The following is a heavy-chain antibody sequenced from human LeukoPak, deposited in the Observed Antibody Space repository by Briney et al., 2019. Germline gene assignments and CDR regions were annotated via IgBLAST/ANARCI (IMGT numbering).Heavy chain of an antibody. CDR3: ARVKGTTTWSHWFDP. D-gene: IGHD2-2*01. CDR2: IYSGGST. CDR1: GLTVSGNY. J-gene: IGHJ5*02. Sequence: PGGSLRLSCAASGLTVSGNYMSWVRQAPGKGLEWVSVIYSGGSTYYADAVEGRFTISRDSSQNTRYLQMNSLRAEDTAVYYWARVKGTTTWSHWFDPWGQGTLVTVSP. V-gene: IGHV3-66*02.